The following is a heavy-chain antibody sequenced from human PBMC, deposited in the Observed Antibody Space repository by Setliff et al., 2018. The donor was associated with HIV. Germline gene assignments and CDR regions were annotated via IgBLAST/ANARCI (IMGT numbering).Heavy chain of an antibody. D-gene: IGHD2-21*01. V-gene: IGHV4-38-2*01. Sequence: SETLSLTCAVSGYSISIGYYWGWIRQPPGKGLEWIGALSSKGQAYYNPSLKSRVAISIDSSKNLFSLRLDSLTAADTAVYYCAAQDLDLVKYYYMDYWGPGALVTVSS. CDR3: AAQDLDLVKYYYMDY. CDR1: GYSISIGYY. CDR2: LSSKGQA. J-gene: IGHJ4*02.